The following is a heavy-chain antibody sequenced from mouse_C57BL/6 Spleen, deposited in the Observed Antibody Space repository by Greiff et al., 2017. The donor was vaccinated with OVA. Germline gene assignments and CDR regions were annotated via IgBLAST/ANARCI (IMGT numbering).Heavy chain of an antibody. CDR1: GFTFSSYG. J-gene: IGHJ2*01. CDR2: ISSGGSYT. Sequence: EVQVVESGGDLVKPGGSLKLSCAASGFTFSSYGMSWVRQTPDKRLEWVATISSGGSYTYYPDSVKGRFTISRDNAKNTLYLQMSSLKSEDTAMYYCARHKSNPYYFDYWGQGTTLTVSS. CDR3: ARHKSNPYYFDY. V-gene: IGHV5-6*01. D-gene: IGHD6-1*01.